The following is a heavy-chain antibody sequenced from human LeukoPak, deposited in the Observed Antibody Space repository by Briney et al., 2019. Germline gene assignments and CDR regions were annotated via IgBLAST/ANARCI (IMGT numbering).Heavy chain of an antibody. CDR3: AREMATIDAFDI. J-gene: IGHJ3*02. D-gene: IGHD5-24*01. V-gene: IGHV1-2*02. CDR2: INPNSGGT. Sequence: ASVKVSCKASGYTFTGYYMHWVRQAPGQGLEWMGWINPNSGGTNYAQKFQGRVTMTRDTSISTAYMELSRLRSDDTAVYYCAREMATIDAFDIWGQGIMVTVSS. CDR1: GYTFTGYY.